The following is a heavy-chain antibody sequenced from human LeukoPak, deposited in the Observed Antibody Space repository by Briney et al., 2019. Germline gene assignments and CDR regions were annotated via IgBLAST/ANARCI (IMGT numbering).Heavy chain of an antibody. CDR3: AKDRLWFGELFSDY. Sequence: PGGPLRLSCAASGLTFSSYAISWVRHAPGKGLEWVLSISGSGGSTYYADSVKGRFTISRDNSKNTLYLQMNSLRAEDTAVYYCAKDRLWFGELFSDYWGQGTLVTVSS. V-gene: IGHV3-23*01. J-gene: IGHJ4*02. D-gene: IGHD3-10*01. CDR2: ISGSGGST. CDR1: GLTFSSYA.